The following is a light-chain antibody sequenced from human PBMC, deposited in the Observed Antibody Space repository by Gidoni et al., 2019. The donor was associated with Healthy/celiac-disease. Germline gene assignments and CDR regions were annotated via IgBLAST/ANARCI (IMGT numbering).Light chain of an antibody. CDR2: GAS. CDR3: QQYGSSPGT. Sequence: ELVLTQSPGTLSLSPGERVTLSCRASQSVSSSYLAWYQQKPGQAPRLLIYGASSRATGIPDRFSGSGSGTDFTLTISRLEPEDFAVYYCQQYGSSPGTFGQGTKVEIK. CDR1: QSVSSSY. V-gene: IGKV3-20*01. J-gene: IGKJ1*01.